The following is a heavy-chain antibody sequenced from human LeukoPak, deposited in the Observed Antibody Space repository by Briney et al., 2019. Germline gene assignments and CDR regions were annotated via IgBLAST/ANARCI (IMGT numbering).Heavy chain of an antibody. J-gene: IGHJ4*02. D-gene: IGHD6-6*01. CDR3: ARHVGEVRQLARGPFDY. V-gene: IGHV1-69*06. CDR2: IIPIFGTA. Sequence: SVKVSCKASGGTFSSYAISWERQAPGQGLEWMGGIIPIFGTANYAQKFQGRVTITADKSTSTAYMELSSLRSEDTAVYYCARHVGEVRQLARGPFDYWGQGTLVTVSS. CDR1: GGTFSSYA.